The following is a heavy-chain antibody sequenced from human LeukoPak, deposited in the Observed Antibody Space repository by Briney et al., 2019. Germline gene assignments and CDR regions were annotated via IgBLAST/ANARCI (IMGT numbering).Heavy chain of an antibody. V-gene: IGHV3-21*01. CDR3: ARDRRSYYTGSGSYYKVGRLDF. CDR1: GFTFSSYS. Sequence: GGSLRLSCAASGFTFSSYSMNWVRQAPGKGLEWVSSISSSSSYIYYADSVKGRFTISRDNAKNSLYLQMNSLRAEDTAVYYCARDRRSYYTGSGSYYKVGRLDFWGQGTLITVSS. D-gene: IGHD3-10*01. J-gene: IGHJ4*02. CDR2: ISSSSSYI.